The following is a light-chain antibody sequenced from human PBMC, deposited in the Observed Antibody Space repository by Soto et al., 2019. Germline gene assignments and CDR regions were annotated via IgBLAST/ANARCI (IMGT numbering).Light chain of an antibody. J-gene: IGKJ2*01. Sequence: IQMTQSPAALSASVGDRVTITCRASQNIMTYLNWYQQKPGKAPNLLIHSASSLQSGVPSRFSGSGSGTDFHLHISSLHPDDVATYFCQQSYSVVYTFGQGTKLEL. CDR1: QNIMTY. CDR3: QQSYSVVYT. V-gene: IGKV1-39*01. CDR2: SAS.